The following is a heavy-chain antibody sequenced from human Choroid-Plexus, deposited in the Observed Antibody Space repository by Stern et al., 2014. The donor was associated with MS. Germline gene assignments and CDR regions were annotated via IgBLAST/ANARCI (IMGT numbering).Heavy chain of an antibody. D-gene: IGHD2/OR15-2a*01. CDR2: VSYDGSNK. Sequence: VQLEESGGGVVQPGRPLRLSCVASGFTFGSCAMHWVRQAPGKGLEWVAGVSYDGSNKYYADSVKGRFTISRDHSQNTLYMQMSSLRPEDTAVYYCAKDRQYLTYFFDHWGQGSLVTVSS. CDR1: GFTFGSCA. V-gene: IGHV3-30*18. J-gene: IGHJ5*02. CDR3: AKDRQYLTYFFDH.